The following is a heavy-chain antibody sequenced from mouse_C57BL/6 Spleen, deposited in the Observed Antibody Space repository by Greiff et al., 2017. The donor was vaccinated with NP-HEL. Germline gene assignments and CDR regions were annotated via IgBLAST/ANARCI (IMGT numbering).Heavy chain of an antibody. CDR3: ARDYEDYAMDY. CDR1: GYSITSGYY. J-gene: IGHJ4*01. Sequence: ESGPGLVKPSQSLSLTCSVTGYSITSGYYWNWIRQFPGNKLEWMGYISYDGSNNYNPSLKNRISITRDTSKNQFFLKLNSVTTEDTATYYCARDYEDYAMDYWGQGTSVTVSS. CDR2: ISYDGSN. D-gene: IGHD2-12*01. V-gene: IGHV3-6*01.